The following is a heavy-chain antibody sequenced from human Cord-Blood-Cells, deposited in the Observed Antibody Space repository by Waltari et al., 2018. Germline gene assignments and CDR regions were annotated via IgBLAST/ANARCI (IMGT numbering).Heavy chain of an antibody. V-gene: IGHV4-4*07. CDR1: GGSISSYY. CDR3: ARGDWDSGSYRSLYWYFDL. D-gene: IGHD1-26*01. J-gene: IGHJ2*01. CDR2: IYTSGST. Sequence: QVQLQESGPGLVKPSETLSLPCTVSGGSISSYYWSWIRQPAGKGLEWIGRIYTSGSTNYNPSLKSRVTMSVDTSKNQFSLKLSPVTAADTAVYYCARGDWDSGSYRSLYWYFDLWGRGTLVTVSS.